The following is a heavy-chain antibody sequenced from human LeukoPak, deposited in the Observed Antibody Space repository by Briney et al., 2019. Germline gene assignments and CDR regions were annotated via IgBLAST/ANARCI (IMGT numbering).Heavy chain of an antibody. CDR2: IIPIFGTA. Sequence: ASVKVSCKASGGTFSSYAISWVRQAPGQGLGWMGRIIPIFGTANYAQKFQGRVTITTDESTSTAYMELSSLRSEDTAVYYCARDLPKMTDWYFDLWGRGTLVTVSS. D-gene: IGHD2-21*02. CDR1: GGTFSSYA. CDR3: ARDLPKMTDWYFDL. V-gene: IGHV1-69*05. J-gene: IGHJ2*01.